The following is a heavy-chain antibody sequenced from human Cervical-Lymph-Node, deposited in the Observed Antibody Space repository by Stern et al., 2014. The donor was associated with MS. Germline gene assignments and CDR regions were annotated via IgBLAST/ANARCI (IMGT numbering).Heavy chain of an antibody. CDR2: IYYSWST. CDR1: GGSIRSSSYY. D-gene: IGHD1-26*01. CDR3: ASLSGITLNLDWYFDL. V-gene: IGHV4-39*01. J-gene: IGHJ2*01. Sequence: QLQLQESGPGLVNPSETLSLTCTVSGGSIRSSSYYWGWIRQPPGKGLEWIGRIYYSWSTYYNPSLKSRVTISVDTSKNQFSLKLSFVTAADTAVYYCASLSGITLNLDWYFDLWGRGTLVTVSS.